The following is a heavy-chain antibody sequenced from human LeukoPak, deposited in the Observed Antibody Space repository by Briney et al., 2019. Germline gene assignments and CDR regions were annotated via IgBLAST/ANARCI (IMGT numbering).Heavy chain of an antibody. D-gene: IGHD6-13*01. J-gene: IGHJ5*02. CDR3: ARAPLGIAAAGTRWFDP. V-gene: IGHV4-59*08. CDR1: GGSISSYY. Sequence: SETLSLTCTVSGGSISSYYWSWIRQPPGKGLEWIGYIYYSGSTYYNPSLKSRVTISVDTSKNQFSLKLSSVTAADTAVYYCARAPLGIAAAGTRWFDPWGQGTLVTVSS. CDR2: IYYSGST.